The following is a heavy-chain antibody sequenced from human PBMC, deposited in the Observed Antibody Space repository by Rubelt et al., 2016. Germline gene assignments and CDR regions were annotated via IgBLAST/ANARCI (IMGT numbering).Heavy chain of an antibody. V-gene: IGHV3-30*04. CDR3: ARKRRVYYYYYGMDV. CDR2: IVHDGSSK. D-gene: IGHD2/OR15-2a*01. J-gene: IGHJ6*02. CDR1: GFTFSSHA. Sequence: VQLVESGGGLVQPGGSLRLSCVGSGFTFSSHAMHWVRQAPGKGLEWVAVIVHDGSSKYYADSVKGRFTVSRDSSQNTVDLKMNSLRIEDTAVEYCARKRRVYYYYYGMDVWGQGTTVIVSS.